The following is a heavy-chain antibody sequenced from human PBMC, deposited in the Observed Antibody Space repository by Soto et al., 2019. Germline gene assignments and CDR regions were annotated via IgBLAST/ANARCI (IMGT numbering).Heavy chain of an antibody. CDR3: AKGDTAVIYYYYGMDF. J-gene: IGHJ6*02. CDR1: GFTFSSYA. D-gene: IGHD5-18*01. CDR2: ISYDGSNK. V-gene: IGHV3-30-3*01. Sequence: GGSLRLSCAASGFTFSSYAMHWVRQAPGKGLEWVAVISYDGSNKYYADSVKGRFTISRDNSKNTLYLQMNSLRAEDTAVYYCAKGDTAVIYYYYGMDFWGQGTTVTVSS.